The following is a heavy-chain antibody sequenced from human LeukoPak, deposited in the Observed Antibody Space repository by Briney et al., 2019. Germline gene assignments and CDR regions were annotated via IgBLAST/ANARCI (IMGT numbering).Heavy chain of an antibody. CDR3: ARASSVFDYDNSGYYDY. CDR1: GFTFISYS. J-gene: IGHJ4*02. CDR2: ISYDGSNE. Sequence: PGGSLRLSCAASGFTFISYSMHWVRQAPGKGLEWMAVISYDGSNEYYEDSLKGRFTISRDNSKNTLYLQMNSLRTEDTAVYYCARASSVFDYDNSGYYDYWGQGTLVTVSS. D-gene: IGHD3-22*01. V-gene: IGHV3-30-3*01.